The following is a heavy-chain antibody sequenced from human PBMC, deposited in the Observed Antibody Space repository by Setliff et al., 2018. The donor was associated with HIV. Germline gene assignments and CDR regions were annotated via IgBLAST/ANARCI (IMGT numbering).Heavy chain of an antibody. J-gene: IGHJ3*02. Sequence: PGGSLRLSCAASGFTFSSYTMNWVRQAPGKGLEWVSTVSGGGGSTYYADSVKGRFTISRDNSKNTLYLQMNSLRAEDTAVYYCAKCLGWLQLGSVFDIWGQGTMVTVSS. CDR3: AKCLGWLQLGSVFDI. D-gene: IGHD1-1*01. CDR1: GFTFSSYT. V-gene: IGHV3-23*01. CDR2: VSGGGGST.